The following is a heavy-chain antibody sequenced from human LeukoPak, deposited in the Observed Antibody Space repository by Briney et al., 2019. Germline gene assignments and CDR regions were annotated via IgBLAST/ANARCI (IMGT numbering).Heavy chain of an antibody. D-gene: IGHD4-11*01. J-gene: IGHJ4*02. V-gene: IGHV3-20*04. Sequence: PGGSLRLSCAASGFTFDDYGMSWVRQAPGKGLEWVSGINWNGGSTGYADSVKGRFTISRDNAKNSLYLQMNSLRAEDTALYYCARGPDYSNYQYYFDYWGQGTLVTVSS. CDR1: GFTFDDYG. CDR2: INWNGGST. CDR3: ARGPDYSNYQYYFDY.